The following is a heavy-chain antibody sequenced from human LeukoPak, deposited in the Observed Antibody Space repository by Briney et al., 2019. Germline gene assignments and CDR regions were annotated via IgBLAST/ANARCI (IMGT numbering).Heavy chain of an antibody. Sequence: PGGSLRLSCAASGFIVSSNYMSWVRQAPGKGLEWVSVINGGGNTYYTDSVKGRFSISRDNSKNTLYLQMNSLKTEDTAVYYCTTDPAAAGLEYSFAYGGREPRVTFP. CDR3: TTDPAAAGLEYSFAY. CDR1: GFIVSSNY. D-gene: IGHD6-13*01. V-gene: IGHV3-53*01. CDR2: INGGGNT. J-gene: IGHJ4*02.